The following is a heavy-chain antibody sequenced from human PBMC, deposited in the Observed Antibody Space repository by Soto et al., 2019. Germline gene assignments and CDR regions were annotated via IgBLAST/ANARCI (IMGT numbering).Heavy chain of an antibody. CDR1: GFTFSNFG. CDR3: ARVWGWPPIVIDY. J-gene: IGHJ4*02. CDR2: ISYVGRNK. D-gene: IGHD3-16*01. Sequence: QVQLVESGGGVVQPGRSLRLSCAASGFTFSNFGMHWVRQAPGKGLEWVAVISYVGRNKYYADSVKGRFTISRDNSKNTLYLQMNSLRAEDTAVYYCARVWGWPPIVIDYWGQGTLVTVSS. V-gene: IGHV3-30*03.